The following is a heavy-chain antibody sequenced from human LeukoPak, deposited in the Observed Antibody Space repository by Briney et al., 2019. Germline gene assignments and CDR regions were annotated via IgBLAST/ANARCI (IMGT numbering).Heavy chain of an antibody. J-gene: IGHJ3*02. V-gene: IGHV4-59*12. Sequence: SETLSLTCTVSGGSITSDYWSWIRQPPGKGLEWIGYIYYSGSTNYNPSLKSRVTISVDRSKNQFSLKLSSVIAADTAVYYCARSSPGSEWELLMGDAFDIWGQGTMVTVSS. CDR3: ARSSPGSEWELLMGDAFDI. CDR2: IYYSGST. D-gene: IGHD1-26*01. CDR1: GGSITSDY.